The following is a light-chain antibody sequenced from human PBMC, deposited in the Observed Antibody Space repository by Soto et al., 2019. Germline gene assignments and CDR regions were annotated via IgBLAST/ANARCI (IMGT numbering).Light chain of an antibody. CDR2: LNSDGSH. J-gene: IGLJ2*01. V-gene: IGLV4-69*01. CDR3: QTCATGFVV. CDR1: SGHSSYA. Sequence: QPVLTQSPSASASLGASVKLTCTLSSGHSSYAIAWHQQQPEKGPRYLMKLNSDGSHSKGDGIPDRFSGSSSGAERYLTISSLQSEDEAAYYCQTCATGFVVFGGGTKVTVL.